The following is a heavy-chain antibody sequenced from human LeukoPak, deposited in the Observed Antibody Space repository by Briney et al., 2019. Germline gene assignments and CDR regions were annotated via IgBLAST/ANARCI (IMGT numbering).Heavy chain of an antibody. V-gene: IGHV3-23*01. J-gene: IGHJ4*02. CDR2: IPTTGGST. Sequence: GASLRLSCAASGFTFKTYVMTWVRQAPGKGLEWVSTIPTTGGSTYYADSVKGRFTISRDNSKNTLYLQMNSLRVEDTAVYYCAKVDCSSITCNKNFDYWGQGTLVTVSS. D-gene: IGHD2-2*01. CDR1: GFTFKTYV. CDR3: AKVDCSSITCNKNFDY.